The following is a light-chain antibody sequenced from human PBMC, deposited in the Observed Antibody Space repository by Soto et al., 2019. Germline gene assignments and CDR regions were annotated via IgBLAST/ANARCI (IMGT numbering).Light chain of an antibody. CDR2: GAS. Sequence: EIVMTQSPATLSVSPGERATLSCRASQSVSSTLVWYQQKPGQAPSLLIYGASTMATGIPARFSGSGSGTEFTLAISSLQSKDFAVYYCQQYNNWPPWTFGQGTKVEIK. J-gene: IGKJ1*01. CDR3: QQYNNWPPWT. V-gene: IGKV3-15*01. CDR1: QSVSST.